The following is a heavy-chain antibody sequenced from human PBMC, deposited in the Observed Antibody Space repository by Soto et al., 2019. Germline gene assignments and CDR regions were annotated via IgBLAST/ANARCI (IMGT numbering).Heavy chain of an antibody. CDR2: IIPIFGTA. CDR3: ARVRRYSSSAYYFDY. V-gene: IGHV1-69*13. J-gene: IGHJ4*02. D-gene: IGHD6-6*01. Sequence: SVKVSCKASGVTFSSYAISWVRQAPGQGLEWMGGIIPIFGTANYAQKFQGRVTITADESTSTAYMELSSLRSEDTAVYYCARVRRYSSSAYYFDYWGQGTLVTVSS. CDR1: GVTFSSYA.